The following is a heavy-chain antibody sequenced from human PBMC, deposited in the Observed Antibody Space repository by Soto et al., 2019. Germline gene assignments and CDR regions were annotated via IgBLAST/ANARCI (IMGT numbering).Heavy chain of an antibody. CDR3: ASDRGYGLIN. Sequence: SVKVSCKASGGIFTSFGFNWVRQAPGQGLEWMGGIIPMIGLTNHSQKLQDRININADASTDTVYMDLSGLTSDDTAIYYCASDRGYGLINWGRG. CDR2: IIPMIGLT. CDR1: GGIFTSFG. V-gene: IGHV1-69*10. J-gene: IGHJ1*01. D-gene: IGHD2-15*01.